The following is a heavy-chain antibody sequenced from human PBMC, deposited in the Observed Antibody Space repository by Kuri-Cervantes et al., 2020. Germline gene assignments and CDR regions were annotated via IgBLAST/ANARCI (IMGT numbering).Heavy chain of an antibody. CDR3: AREYDSSGYYYGLFDY. CDR2: ISYDGSNK. CDR1: GFTFSHHA. Sequence: GGSLRLSCAASGFTFSHHAMHWVRQAPGKGLEWVAVISYDGSNKYYADSVKGRFTISRDNSKNTLYLQMNSLRAEDTAVYYCAREYDSSGYYYGLFDYWGQGTLVTVSS. D-gene: IGHD3-22*01. V-gene: IGHV3-30-3*01. J-gene: IGHJ4*02.